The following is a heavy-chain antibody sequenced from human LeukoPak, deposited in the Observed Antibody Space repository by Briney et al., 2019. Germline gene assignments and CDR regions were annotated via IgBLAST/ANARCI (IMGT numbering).Heavy chain of an antibody. CDR2: INNDGSGT. CDR3: ARSYGASDY. CDR1: GFTLSSYW. D-gene: IGHD4-17*01. V-gene: IGHV3-74*01. J-gene: IGHJ4*02. Sequence: PGGSLRLSCAASGFTLSSYWMYWVRQAPGKGLEYVSRINNDGSGTTYADSVKGRFTISRDNAKSTVYLQMNSLRADDTAVYFCARSYGASDYWGQGTLVTVSS.